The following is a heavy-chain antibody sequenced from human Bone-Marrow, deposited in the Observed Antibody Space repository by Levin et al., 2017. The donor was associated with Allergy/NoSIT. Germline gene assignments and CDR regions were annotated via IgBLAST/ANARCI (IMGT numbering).Heavy chain of an antibody. CDR2: IYYSGST. D-gene: IGHD3-22*01. CDR3: ARHYYYDSSGYYYFDY. Sequence: LSCTVSGGSISSYYWSWIRQPPGKGLEWIGYIYYSGSTNYNPSLKSRVTISVDTSKNQFSLKLSSVTAADTAVYYCARHYYYDSSGYYYFDYWGQGTLVTVSS. CDR1: GGSISSYY. J-gene: IGHJ4*02. V-gene: IGHV4-59*08.